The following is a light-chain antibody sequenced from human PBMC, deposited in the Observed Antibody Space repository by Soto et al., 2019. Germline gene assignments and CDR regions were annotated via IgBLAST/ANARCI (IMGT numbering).Light chain of an antibody. CDR2: GAS. Sequence: EIVLTQSPGTLSLSPGESATLSCRASQSVSSSYLAWYQQKPGQAPRLLIYGASSRATGIPDRFSGSGSGTDFTLTISRLEPEDFAVYYCQQYGSFKWTFGQGTKV. CDR1: QSVSSSY. J-gene: IGKJ1*01. V-gene: IGKV3-20*01. CDR3: QQYGSFKWT.